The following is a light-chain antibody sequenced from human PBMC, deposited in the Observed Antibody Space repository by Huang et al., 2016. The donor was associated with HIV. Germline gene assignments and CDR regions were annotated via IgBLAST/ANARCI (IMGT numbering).Light chain of an antibody. V-gene: IGKV2-28*01. J-gene: IGKJ5*01. CDR1: QSLRHSNGYNY. CDR2: LAS. CDR3: MQALQKGT. Sequence: DIMLTQSPLSLPVTPGEPASISCRSSQSLRHSNGYNYLDWYLQKPGQYQQLLIYLASYRASGVPDRVSGGGSGTDFILKISRVEAEDVGVYYCMQALQKGTFGQGTRLEIK.